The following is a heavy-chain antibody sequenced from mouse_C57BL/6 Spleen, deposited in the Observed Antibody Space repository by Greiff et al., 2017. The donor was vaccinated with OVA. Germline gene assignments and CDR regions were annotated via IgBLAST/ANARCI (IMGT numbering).Heavy chain of an antibody. CDR1: GFTFSDYG. V-gene: IGHV5-17*01. D-gene: IGHD2-5*01. J-gene: IGHJ2*01. Sequence: DVMLVESGGGLVKPGGSLKLSCAASGFTFSDYGMHWVRQAPEKGLEWVAYISSGSSTIYYADTVKGRFTISRDNAKNTLFLQMTSLRSEDTAMYYCARVYYSNYGYFDDWGQGTTLTVSS. CDR2: ISSGSSTI. CDR3: ARVYYSNYGYFDD.